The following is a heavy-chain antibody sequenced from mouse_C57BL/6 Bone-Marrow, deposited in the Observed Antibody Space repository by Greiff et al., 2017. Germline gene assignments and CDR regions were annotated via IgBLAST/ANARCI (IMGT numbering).Heavy chain of an antibody. V-gene: IGHV5-16*01. D-gene: IGHD2-3*01. Sequence: EVMLVESEGGLVQPGSSMKLSCTASGFTFSDYYMAWVRQVPEKGLEWVANINYDGSSTYYLDSLKSRFIISRDNAKNILYLQMSSLKSEDTATYYCAREGGIYDGYYWYFDVWGTGTTVTVSS. CDR1: GFTFSDYY. CDR3: AREGGIYDGYYWYFDV. CDR2: INYDGSST. J-gene: IGHJ1*03.